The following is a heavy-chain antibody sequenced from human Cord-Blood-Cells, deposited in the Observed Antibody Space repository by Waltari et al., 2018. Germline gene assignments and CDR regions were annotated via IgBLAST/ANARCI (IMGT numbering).Heavy chain of an antibody. CDR1: GFTFSSYW. CDR2: IKQDGSEK. Sequence: EVQLVESGGGLVQPGGSLRLSCAASGFTFSSYWMSWVLQAPGKGLEWVANIKQDGSEKYYVDSVKGRFTISRDNAKNSLYLQMNSLRAEDTAVYYCARDQGIAARLPDYWGQGTLVTVSS. CDR3: ARDQGIAARLPDY. D-gene: IGHD6-6*01. J-gene: IGHJ4*02. V-gene: IGHV3-7*01.